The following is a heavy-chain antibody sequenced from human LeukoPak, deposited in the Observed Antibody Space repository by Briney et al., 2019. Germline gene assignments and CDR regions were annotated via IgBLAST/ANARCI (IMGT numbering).Heavy chain of an antibody. CDR2: ISYDGSNK. V-gene: IGHV3-30*07. D-gene: IGHD5-18*01. CDR3: ARASGDIVETATMGSY. Sequence: GGSLRLSCAASGFTFSSYAMHWVRQAPGKGLEWVAVISYDGSNKYYADSVKGRFTISRDNAKNSLYLQMNSLRAEDTAVYYCARASGDIVETATMGSYWGQGTLVTVSS. CDR1: GFTFSSYA. J-gene: IGHJ4*02.